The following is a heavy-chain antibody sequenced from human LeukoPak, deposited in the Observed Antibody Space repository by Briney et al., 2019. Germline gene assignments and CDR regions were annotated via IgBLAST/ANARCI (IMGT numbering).Heavy chain of an antibody. Sequence: SETLSLTCSVSGGSINSGSHFWGWIRQPPGKGLEWIGYIYYSGSTYYNPSLKSRVNISVDTSKNQFSLKLSSVTAADTAVYYCARGFNLLSAFAYWGQGTLVTVSS. J-gene: IGHJ4*02. CDR3: ARGFNLLSAFAY. CDR1: GGSINSGSHF. D-gene: IGHD1-14*01. CDR2: IYYSGST. V-gene: IGHV4-30-4*08.